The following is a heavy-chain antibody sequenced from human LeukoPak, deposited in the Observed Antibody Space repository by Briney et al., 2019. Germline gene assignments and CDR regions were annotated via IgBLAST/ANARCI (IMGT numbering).Heavy chain of an antibody. Sequence: GGSLRLSCTASGFSFIDFAMHWVRQAPGKGLEWVAVISNDGKTQYHAESVEGRFTISRDNSKNTFYLQMNSLRAEDTAVYYCASLLTGDFYFDYWGQGTLVTVSS. J-gene: IGHJ4*02. D-gene: IGHD7-27*01. CDR3: ASLLTGDFYFDY. CDR1: GFSFIDFA. V-gene: IGHV3-30*01. CDR2: ISNDGKTQ.